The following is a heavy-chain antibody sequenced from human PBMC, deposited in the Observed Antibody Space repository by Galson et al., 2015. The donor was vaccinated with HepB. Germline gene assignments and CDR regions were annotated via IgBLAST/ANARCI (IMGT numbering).Heavy chain of an antibody. V-gene: IGHV4-4*02. J-gene: IGHJ6*03. D-gene: IGHD2-2*01. CDR2: IYHSGST. Sequence: LTCAVSGGSISSSNWWSWVRQPPGKGLEWIGEIYHSGSTNYNPSLKSRVTISVDKSKNQFSLKLSSVTAADTAVYYCARVRDIIVVPAAGDISFYMDVWGKGTTVTVSS. CDR3: ARVRDIIVVPAAGDISFYMDV. CDR1: GGSISSSNW.